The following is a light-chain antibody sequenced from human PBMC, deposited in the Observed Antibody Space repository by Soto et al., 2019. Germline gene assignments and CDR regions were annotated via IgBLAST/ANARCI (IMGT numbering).Light chain of an antibody. CDR3: QHYGTSAL. J-gene: IGKJ3*01. Sequence: EIVLTQSPGTLSLSPGERATLSCRASQSVSSSYLAWYQQKPGQAPRLLIYGASSRATGIPDRFSVSASGTDFTLTIRRLELEDFAVYYCQHYGTSALFGPGTKVDIK. CDR1: QSVSSSY. CDR2: GAS. V-gene: IGKV3-20*01.